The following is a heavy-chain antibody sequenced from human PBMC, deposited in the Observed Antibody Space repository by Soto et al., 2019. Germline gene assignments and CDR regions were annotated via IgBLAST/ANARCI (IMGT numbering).Heavy chain of an antibody. D-gene: IGHD2-15*01. CDR2: INPNSGDT. Sequence: ASVKVSCKASGYTFTGYYMHWVRQVPGQGLEWMGWINPNSGDTKYVQEFQGRVTMTRDTSISTAYMELSRLRSDDTAVYYCAIFFCSSGSCYLFWGMDVGGKGTRVTVPS. V-gene: IGHV1-2*02. J-gene: IGHJ6*04. CDR3: AIFFCSSGSCYLFWGMDV. CDR1: GYTFTGYY.